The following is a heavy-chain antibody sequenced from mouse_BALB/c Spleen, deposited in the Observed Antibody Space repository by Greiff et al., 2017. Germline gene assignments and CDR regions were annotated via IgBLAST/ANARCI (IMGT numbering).Heavy chain of an antibody. Sequence: EVKRVESGGGLVQPGGSLKLSCAASGFTFSSYGMSWVRQTPDKRLELVATINSNGGSTYYPDSVKGRFTISRDNAKNTLYLQMSSLKSEDTAMYYCARRLGLYWYFDVWGAGTTVTVSS. CDR1: GFTFSSYG. V-gene: IGHV5-6-3*01. CDR3: ARRLGLYWYFDV. D-gene: IGHD4-1*01. J-gene: IGHJ1*01. CDR2: INSNGGST.